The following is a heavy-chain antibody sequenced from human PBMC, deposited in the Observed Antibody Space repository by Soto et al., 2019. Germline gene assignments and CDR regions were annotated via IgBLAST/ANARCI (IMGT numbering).Heavy chain of an antibody. D-gene: IGHD3-3*01. Sequence: QVQLQQSGPGLLKPSETLSLTCSVSGGSITDNYWTWIRQSPGKGLEWVGYIYYTGITNYNPSLKRRVTTSLDRSKNHFSLKLDSVTAADTAVYYCARALDYDFWGGRNWFDPWGQGTLVTVSS. CDR2: IYYTGIT. CDR3: ARALDYDFWGGRNWFDP. J-gene: IGHJ5*02. CDR1: GGSITDNY. V-gene: IGHV4-59*01.